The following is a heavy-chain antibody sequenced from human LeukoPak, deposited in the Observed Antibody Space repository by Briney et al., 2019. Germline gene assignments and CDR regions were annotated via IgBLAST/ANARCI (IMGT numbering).Heavy chain of an antibody. CDR1: GGTFSSYA. CDR3: ARDGYDSSDY. D-gene: IGHD3-22*01. Sequence: ASVKVSCKASGGTFSSYAVSWVRQAPGQGLEWMGRIIPILGIANYAQKFQGRVTITADKSTSTAYMELSSLRSEDTAVYYCARDGYDSSDYWGQGTLVTVSS. V-gene: IGHV1-69*04. CDR2: IIPILGIA. J-gene: IGHJ4*02.